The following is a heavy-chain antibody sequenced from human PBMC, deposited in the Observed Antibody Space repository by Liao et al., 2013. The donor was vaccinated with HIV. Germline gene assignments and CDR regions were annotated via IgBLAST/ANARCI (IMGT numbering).Heavy chain of an antibody. CDR3: ARVHGFFDF. J-gene: IGHJ4*02. CDR1: GGSISSYY. Sequence: QVQLQESGPGVVKPTETLSLTCTVSGGSISSYYWTWIRQPAGKGLEWIGRIYASGGTKYNPSLKSRVTMSVDTSRNQFSLHLNSVTAADTAVYYCARVHGFFDFWGQGRWSPSPQ. CDR2: IYASGGT. D-gene: IGHD2-2*03. V-gene: IGHV4-4*07.